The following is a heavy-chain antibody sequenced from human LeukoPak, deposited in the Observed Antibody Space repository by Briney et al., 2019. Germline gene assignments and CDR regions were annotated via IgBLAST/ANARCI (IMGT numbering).Heavy chain of an antibody. CDR1: GFTFRSYS. V-gene: IGHV3-23*01. CDR3: AKAKAAYDILTGYYMGSPDY. J-gene: IGHJ4*02. CDR2: VSVIGGST. D-gene: IGHD3-9*01. Sequence: GGSLRLSCAASGFTFRSYSMSWVRQAPGKGLEWVAGVSVIGGSTYYADSVKGRFTISRDNSKNTLYLQMNSLRAEDTAVYYCAKAKAAYDILTGYYMGSPDYWGQGTLVTVSS.